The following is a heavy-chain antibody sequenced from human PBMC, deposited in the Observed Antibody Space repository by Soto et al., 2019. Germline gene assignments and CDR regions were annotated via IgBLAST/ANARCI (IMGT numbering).Heavy chain of an antibody. CDR1: GYTFTSYG. Sequence: GASVKVSCKASGYTFTSYGISWVRQAPGQGLEWMGWISAYNGNTNYAQKLQGRVTMTTDTSTSTAYMELRSLRSDDTAVYYCARDPRYSSSGEFDYWGQGTLVTVSS. CDR3: ARDPRYSSSGEFDY. D-gene: IGHD6-6*01. J-gene: IGHJ4*02. V-gene: IGHV1-18*01. CDR2: ISAYNGNT.